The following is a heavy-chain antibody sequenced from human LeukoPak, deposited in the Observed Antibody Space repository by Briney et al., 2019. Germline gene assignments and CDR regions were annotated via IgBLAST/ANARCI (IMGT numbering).Heavy chain of an antibody. CDR3: ARLLRTRNTSYYHDP. V-gene: IGHV4-59*08. CDR2: LYSSRSN. Sequence: SETLSLTCTVSAASVSGHSWSWIRQPPVKVLEWIGYLYSSRSNDYNPSHKHRVTTSVNNSKNQSSLTLHSVPAADTAIYYCARLLRTRNTSYYHDPWGQGMLVTVSS. CDR1: AASVSGHS. J-gene: IGHJ5*02. D-gene: IGHD3-10*01.